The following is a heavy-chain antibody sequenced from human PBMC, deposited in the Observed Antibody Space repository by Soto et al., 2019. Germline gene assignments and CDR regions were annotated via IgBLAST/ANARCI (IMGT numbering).Heavy chain of an antibody. J-gene: IGHJ6*02. CDR2: IIPIFGTA. CDR1: GGTFSSYA. Sequence: SVKVSCKASGGTFSSYAISWVRQAPGRGLEWMGGIIPIFGTANYAQKFQGRVTITAEKSTSTAYMELSSLRSEDTAVYYCARLWYYDSSGYLGYYYYGMDVWGQGTTVTVSS. V-gene: IGHV1-69*06. CDR3: ARLWYYDSSGYLGYYYYGMDV. D-gene: IGHD3-22*01.